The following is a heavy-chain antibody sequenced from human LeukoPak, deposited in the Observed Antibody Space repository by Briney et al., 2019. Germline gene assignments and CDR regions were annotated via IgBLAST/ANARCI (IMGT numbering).Heavy chain of an antibody. V-gene: IGHV4-59*12. Sequence: SETLSLTCTVSGGSISSYYWSWIRQPPGKGLEWIGYIYYSGSTNYNPSLKSRVTVSVDTSKNQFSLKLSSVTAADTAVYYCARELVDGGNSYYFDYWGQGTLVTVSS. J-gene: IGHJ4*02. CDR3: ARELVDGGNSYYFDY. CDR1: GGSISSYY. CDR2: IYYSGST. D-gene: IGHD4-23*01.